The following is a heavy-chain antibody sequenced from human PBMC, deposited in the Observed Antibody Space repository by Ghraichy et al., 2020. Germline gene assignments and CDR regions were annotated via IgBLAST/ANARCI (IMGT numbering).Heavy chain of an antibody. CDR1: GGSISSYY. V-gene: IGHV4-59*08. CDR3: AKGPYPVDRNTYRRWFVA. D-gene: IGHD2/OR15-2a*01. CDR2: IHYSGSTSGST. J-gene: IGHJ5*02. Sequence: SETLSLTCTVSGGSISSYYWSWIRQTPGKGLEWIGYIHYSGSTSGSTNYNPSLKSRVTMSIDTSKNQFSLKLTSVTAADTAVYFCAKGPYPVDRNTYRRWFVAWGQGTLVAASS.